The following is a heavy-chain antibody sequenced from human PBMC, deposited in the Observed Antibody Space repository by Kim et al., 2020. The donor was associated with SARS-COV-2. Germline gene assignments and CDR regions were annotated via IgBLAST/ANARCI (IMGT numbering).Heavy chain of an antibody. CDR1: GGSISSSSYY. CDR2: IYYSGST. V-gene: IGHV4-39*01. J-gene: IGHJ6*03. CDR3: RARGYCSSTSCYTFYYYYMDV. Sequence: SETLSLTCTVSGGSISSSSYYWGWIRQPPGKGLEWIGSIYYSGSTYYNPSLKSRVTISVDTSKNQFSLKLSSVTAADTAVYYCRARGYCSSTSCYTFYYYYMDVWGKGTTVTVSS. D-gene: IGHD2-2*02.